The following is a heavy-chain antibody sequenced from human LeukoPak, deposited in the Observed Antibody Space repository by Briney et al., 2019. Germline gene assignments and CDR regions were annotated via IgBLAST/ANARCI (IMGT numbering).Heavy chain of an antibody. CDR2: INHSGST. Sequence: SETLSLTCAVYGGSFSGYYWSWIRQPPGKGLEWIGEINHSGSTNYNPSLKSRVTISVDTSKIQFSLKLSSVTAADTAVYYWARGGPGIAVAGTQPFYGLDVWGQGTTVTVSS. J-gene: IGHJ6*02. CDR3: ARGGPGIAVAGTQPFYGLDV. CDR1: GGSFSGYY. V-gene: IGHV4-34*01. D-gene: IGHD6-19*01.